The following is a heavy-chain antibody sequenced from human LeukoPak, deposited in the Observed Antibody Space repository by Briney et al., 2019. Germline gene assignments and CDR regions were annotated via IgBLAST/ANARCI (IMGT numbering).Heavy chain of an antibody. V-gene: IGHV3-30*01. CDR1: GFTFSSFA. J-gene: IGHJ3*01. CDR2: ISDDGSNT. CDR3: AKDQRRSTWNYGDALDF. D-gene: IGHD1-7*01. Sequence: GRSLRLSCAASGFTFSSFATHWVRQAPGKGLEWVAVISDDGSNTYYAYSVKGRFTISRDNSKNTVYLQMNSLRAEDTAVYYCAKDQRRSTWNYGDALDFWGQGTMVFVSS.